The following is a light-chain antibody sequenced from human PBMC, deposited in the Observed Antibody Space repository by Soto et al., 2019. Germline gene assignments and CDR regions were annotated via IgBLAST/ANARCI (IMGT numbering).Light chain of an antibody. CDR1: SSDVGNYKY. Sequence: SVLAQPASVSGSPGQSITISCTGTSSDVGNYKYVSWYQQHPGKAPKLMIYEVSNRPSGVSNRFSGSKSGNTASLTISGLQAEDETDYYCFSYTSSGTYVFGTGNKVTVL. J-gene: IGLJ1*01. V-gene: IGLV2-14*01. CDR3: FSYTSSGTYV. CDR2: EVS.